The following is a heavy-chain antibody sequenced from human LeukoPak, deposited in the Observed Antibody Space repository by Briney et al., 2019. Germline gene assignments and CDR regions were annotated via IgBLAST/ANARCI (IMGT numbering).Heavy chain of an antibody. CDR3: ARDYYGSGSYSTDC. Sequence: ASVKVSCKASGYTFTGSQIHWVRQAPGQGLEWMGWINPNNGATNYAQEFQGRVTMTRDTSIGTAYMELSRLKSDDTALYYCARDYYGSGSYSTDCWGQGTLVTVSS. J-gene: IGHJ4*02. D-gene: IGHD3-10*01. CDR2: INPNNGAT. CDR1: GYTFTGSQ. V-gene: IGHV1-2*02.